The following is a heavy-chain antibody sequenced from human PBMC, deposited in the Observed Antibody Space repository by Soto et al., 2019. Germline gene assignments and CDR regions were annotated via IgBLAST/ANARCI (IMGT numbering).Heavy chain of an antibody. CDR1: GYTFTSYY. CDR3: VLRDTAMVSDY. V-gene: IGHV1-46*01. CDR2: INPSGGST. Sequence: QVQLVQSGAEVKKPGASVKVSCKASGYTFTSYYMHWVRQAPGQGLEWMGIINPSGGSTSYAQKFQGRVTMTRDTSTSTVYMELSSLRSEDTAVYYCVLRDTAMVSDYWGQGTLVTVSS. D-gene: IGHD5-18*01. J-gene: IGHJ4*02.